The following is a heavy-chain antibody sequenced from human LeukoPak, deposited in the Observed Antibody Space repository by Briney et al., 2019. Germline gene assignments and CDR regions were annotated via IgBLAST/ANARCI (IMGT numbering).Heavy chain of an antibody. CDR1: GYTFTSYY. J-gene: IGHJ5*02. V-gene: IGHV1-46*01. Sequence: VSVKVSCKASGYTFTSYYMHWVRQAPGQGLEWMGIINPSRGSTSYAQKFQDRVTMTRDTSTSTVYMELSSLRSEDTAVYYCVRGVVVPTTITYWFDPWGQGTLVTVSS. CDR2: INPSRGST. D-gene: IGHD2-2*02. CDR3: VRGVVVPTTITYWFDP.